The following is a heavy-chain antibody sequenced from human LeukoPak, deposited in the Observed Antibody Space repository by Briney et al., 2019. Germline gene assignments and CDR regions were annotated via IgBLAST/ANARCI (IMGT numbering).Heavy chain of an antibody. D-gene: IGHD3-10*01. CDR3: ARRITIFRGGTTFGMDV. CDR2: INSDGTTT. V-gene: IGHV3-74*01. J-gene: IGHJ6*02. CDR1: GFTFSNYW. Sequence: GGSLRLSCGASGFTFSNYWMHWVRQAPGEGLVWVSHINSDGTTTGYADSVKGRFTISRDNAKNTLYLQMNSLRAEDTAVYYCARRITIFRGGTTFGMDVWGQGTTVTVSS.